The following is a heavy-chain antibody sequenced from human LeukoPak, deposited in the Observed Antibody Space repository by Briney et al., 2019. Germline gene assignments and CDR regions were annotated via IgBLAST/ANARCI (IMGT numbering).Heavy chain of an antibody. D-gene: IGHD3-10*01. V-gene: IGHV4-59*01. Sequence: SSETLSLTCTVSGGSISSYYWSWIRQPPGKGLEWIGYIYYSGSTNYNPSLKSRVTISVDTSKNQFSLKLSSVTAADTAVYYCARGHGSGKRAQGWFDPWGQGTLVTVSS. CDR2: IYYSGST. J-gene: IGHJ5*02. CDR3: ARGHGSGKRAQGWFDP. CDR1: GGSISSYY.